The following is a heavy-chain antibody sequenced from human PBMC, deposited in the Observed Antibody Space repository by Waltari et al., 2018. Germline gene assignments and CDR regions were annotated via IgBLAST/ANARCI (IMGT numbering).Heavy chain of an antibody. CDR1: GGSIGGHY. J-gene: IGHJ5*02. V-gene: IGHV4-59*11. Sequence: VQLQGSGPRLVKPSETLSLTCTVSGGSIGGHYWSWIRRPPVKGLGWVGYISDSGETTYNLSLQSRVSISVDTAENQLSLRLTSVTAADTAIYYCARGGSGLYDTAVVDLWGQGNLVTVSS. CDR3: ARGGSGLYDTAVVDL. D-gene: IGHD3-16*01. CDR2: ISDSGET.